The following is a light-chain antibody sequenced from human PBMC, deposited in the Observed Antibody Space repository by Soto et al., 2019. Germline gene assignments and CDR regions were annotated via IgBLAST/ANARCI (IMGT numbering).Light chain of an antibody. J-gene: IGLJ2*01. CDR3: SSYTTSSTL. CDR2: DVS. CDR1: SSDVGDYNH. V-gene: IGLV2-14*01. Sequence: QSALTQPASASGSPGQWITISCTGTSSDVGDYNHVSWYQQHPGKAPKLMIYDVSHRPSGISNRFSGSKSGNTASLTISGLQAEDEADYYCSSYTTSSTLFGGGTQLTVL.